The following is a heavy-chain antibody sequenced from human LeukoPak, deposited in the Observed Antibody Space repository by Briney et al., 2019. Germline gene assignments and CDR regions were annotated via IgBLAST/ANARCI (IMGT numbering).Heavy chain of an antibody. D-gene: IGHD6-19*01. CDR2: IYYSGST. Sequence: PSETLSLTCTVSGGSISSGDYYWSWIRQPPGKGLEWIGYIYYSGSTYYNPSLKSRVTISVDTSKNQFSLKLSSVTAADTAVYYCARMYGSGWYSGGHFDYWGQGTLVTVSS. J-gene: IGHJ4*02. V-gene: IGHV4-30-4*01. CDR3: ARMYGSGWYSGGHFDY. CDR1: GGSISSGDYY.